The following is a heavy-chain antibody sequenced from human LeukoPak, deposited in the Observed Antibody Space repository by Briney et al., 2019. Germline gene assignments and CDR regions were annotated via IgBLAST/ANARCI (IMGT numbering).Heavy chain of an antibody. CDR1: GFTLSNFW. CDR3: ARGRGIAL. V-gene: IGHV3-7*01. J-gene: IGHJ4*02. Sequence: PGGSLRLSCATSGFTLSNFWMNWVRQAPGKGLEWVANIEDDGNKKNYVDSVKGRFTISRDDVKNSIYLQMSSLRADDTAVYYCARGRGIALWGQGTLVTVSS. CDR2: IEDDGNKK. D-gene: IGHD6-13*01.